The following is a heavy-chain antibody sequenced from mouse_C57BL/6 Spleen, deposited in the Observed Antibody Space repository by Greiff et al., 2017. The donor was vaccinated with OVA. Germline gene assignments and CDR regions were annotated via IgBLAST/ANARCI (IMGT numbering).Heavy chain of an antibody. CDR2: IDPETGGT. CDR1: GYTFTDYE. CDR3: TRRFTTVVARDYFDY. Sequence: VQMQQSGAELVRPGASVTLSCKASGYTFTDYEMHWVKQTPVHGLEWIGAIDPETGGTAYNQKFKGKAILTADKSSSTAYMELRSLTSEDSAVYYCTRRFTTVVARDYFDYWGQGTTLTVSS. V-gene: IGHV1-15*01. D-gene: IGHD1-1*01. J-gene: IGHJ2*01.